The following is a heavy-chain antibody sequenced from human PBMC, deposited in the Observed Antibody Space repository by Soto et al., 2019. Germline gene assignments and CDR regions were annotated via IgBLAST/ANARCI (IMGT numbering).Heavy chain of an antibody. J-gene: IGHJ4*02. D-gene: IGHD2-21*02. CDR2: IYYSGST. CDR1: GGSISRGGYY. Sequence: LSLTCTVSGGSISRGGYYWSWIRQHPGKGLEWIGYIYYSGSTYYNPSLKSRVTISVDTSKNQFSLKLSSVTAADTAVYYCARDGGGAYCGGDCYLWGQGTLVTVSS. CDR3: ARDGGGAYCGGDCYL. V-gene: IGHV4-31*03.